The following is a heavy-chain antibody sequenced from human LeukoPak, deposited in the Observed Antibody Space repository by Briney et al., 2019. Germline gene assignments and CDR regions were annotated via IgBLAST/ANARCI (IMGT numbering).Heavy chain of an antibody. CDR2: IKQEGSEN. V-gene: IGHV3-7*02. D-gene: IGHD5-24*01. J-gene: IGHJ3*02. Sequence: PGGSQRLSCAPSGFIFSSEWMSWVRQAPGKGTEWVANIKQEGSENNYADSVTGRFTISRDNAKNSLYLQMNSLRAEDTAVYYCAGVMANDAFDIWGQGTMVTVSS. CDR1: GFIFSSEW. CDR3: AGVMANDAFDI.